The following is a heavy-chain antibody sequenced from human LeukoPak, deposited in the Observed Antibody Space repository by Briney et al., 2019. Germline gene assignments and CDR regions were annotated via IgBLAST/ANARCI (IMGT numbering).Heavy chain of an antibody. CDR1: GFTFDDYA. J-gene: IGHJ4*02. V-gene: IGHV3-43D*03. CDR2: ISWDGGST. CDR3: AKDPRRGYSYGYFDY. D-gene: IGHD5-18*01. Sequence: LTGGSLRLSCAASGFTFDDYAMHWVRQAPGKGLEWVSLISWDGGSTYYADSVKGRFTISRDNSKNSLYLQMNSLRAEDTALYYCAKDPRRGYSYGYFDYWGQGTLVTVSS.